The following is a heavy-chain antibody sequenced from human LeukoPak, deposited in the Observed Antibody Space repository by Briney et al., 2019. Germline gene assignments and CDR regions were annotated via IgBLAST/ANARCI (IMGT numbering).Heavy chain of an antibody. J-gene: IGHJ5*02. V-gene: IGHV4-59*01. Sequence: PSETLPLTCTVSGGSISSYYWSWIRQPPGKGLEWIGYIYYSGSTNYNPSLKSRVTISVDTSKNQFSLKLSSVTAADTAVYYCARDSPPAWGQGTLVTVSS. CDR3: ARDSPPA. CDR2: IYYSGST. CDR1: GGSISSYY.